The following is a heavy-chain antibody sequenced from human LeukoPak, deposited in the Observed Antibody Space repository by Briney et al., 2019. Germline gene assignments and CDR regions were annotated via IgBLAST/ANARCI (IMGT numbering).Heavy chain of an antibody. D-gene: IGHD5-18*01. Sequence: GESLKISCKASEYSFTSYWIGWVRQMPGKGLEWMGIIDPSDPETRYTPSFQGQVTISVDKSLTTADLQWNSLKASDTAMYYCARQTAMGRSGDYWGQGTLVTVSS. V-gene: IGHV5-51*01. CDR2: IDPSDPET. CDR1: EYSFTSYW. CDR3: ARQTAMGRSGDY. J-gene: IGHJ4*02.